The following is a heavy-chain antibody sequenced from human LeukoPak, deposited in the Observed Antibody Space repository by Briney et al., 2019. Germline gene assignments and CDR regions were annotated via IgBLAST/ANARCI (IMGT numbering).Heavy chain of an antibody. Sequence: GGCLRLSCAASGFSFSTYTMNWVRQASGKGLEWVGRIRSKANSYATAYAASVKGRFTISRDDSKNTAYLQMNSLKTEDTAVYYCTRPRWGYYDSSGYNDAFDIWGQGTMVTVSS. CDR3: TRPRWGYYDSSGYNDAFDI. CDR1: GFSFSTYT. CDR2: IRSKANSYAT. V-gene: IGHV3-73*01. J-gene: IGHJ3*02. D-gene: IGHD3-22*01.